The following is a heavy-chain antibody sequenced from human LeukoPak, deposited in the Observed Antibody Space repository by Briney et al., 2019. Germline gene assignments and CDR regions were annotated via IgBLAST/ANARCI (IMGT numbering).Heavy chain of an antibody. Sequence: GGSLRLSCAASGFTFSSYAMSWVRQAPGKGLEYVAHIKQDGSEKYYVDSVKGRFTISRDNARNSLYLQVNSLRAEDTAVYYCAKQLGYCSDGSCYFPYWGQGTLVTVSS. V-gene: IGHV3-7*03. D-gene: IGHD2-15*01. CDR2: IKQDGSEK. J-gene: IGHJ4*02. CDR3: AKQLGYCSDGSCYFPY. CDR1: GFTFSSYA.